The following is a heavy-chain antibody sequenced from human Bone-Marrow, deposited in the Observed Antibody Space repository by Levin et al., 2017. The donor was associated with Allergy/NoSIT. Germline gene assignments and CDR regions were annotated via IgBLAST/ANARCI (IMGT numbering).Heavy chain of an antibody. Sequence: SVKVSCKGSGYSFTGYYMHWVRQAPGQGLEWMGWINHSSGGTNYAQKFQGRVSMTGDRSITTGYMELTSLQSDDTAVYYCAVSIFGVVYWGQGTLVTVSS. CDR1: GYSFTGYY. CDR2: INHSSGGT. J-gene: IGHJ4*02. D-gene: IGHD3-3*01. CDR3: AVSIFGVVY. V-gene: IGHV1-2*02.